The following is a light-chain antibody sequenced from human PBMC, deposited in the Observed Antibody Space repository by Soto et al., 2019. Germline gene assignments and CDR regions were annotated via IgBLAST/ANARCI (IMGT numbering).Light chain of an antibody. CDR3: QAWDNSLV. V-gene: IGLV3-1*01. J-gene: IGLJ2*01. Sequence: SYELTQPPSVSVSPGQTASITCSGDKLGDKYACWYQQKPGQSPVLVIYQDSKRPSGIPDRFSGSNSGNTATLTISGTQAMDEADYYCQAWDNSLVFGGGTQLTVL. CDR1: KLGDKY. CDR2: QDS.